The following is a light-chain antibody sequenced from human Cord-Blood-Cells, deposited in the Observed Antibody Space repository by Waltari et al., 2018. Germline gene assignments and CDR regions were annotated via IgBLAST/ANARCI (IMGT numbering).Light chain of an antibody. Sequence: QSALTQPRSVSGSPGQSVTISCTGTSSDVGGYNYVSWYQQHPGKAPKLMIYDVSKRPAGVPDRFSGSKSGNAASLTISGLQAEDEAEYYCCSYAGSDTLVGGGTKLTVL. CDR2: DVS. J-gene: IGLJ2*01. CDR3: CSYAGSDTL. V-gene: IGLV2-11*01. CDR1: SSDVGGYNY.